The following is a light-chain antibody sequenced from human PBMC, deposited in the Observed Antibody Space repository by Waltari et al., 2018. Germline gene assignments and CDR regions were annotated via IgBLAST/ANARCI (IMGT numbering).Light chain of an antibody. Sequence: SFELTQTSSLSVSPGQTGRISCSGDVLANNKARWFQQKPGHAPVLIIFSDTERPSGIPERFSGSSSGTTATLIIRGAQVEDEGDYYCYAAADNNLGVFGGGTKVTVL. J-gene: IGLJ2*01. CDR2: SDT. CDR3: YAAADNNLGV. CDR1: VLANNK. V-gene: IGLV3-27*01.